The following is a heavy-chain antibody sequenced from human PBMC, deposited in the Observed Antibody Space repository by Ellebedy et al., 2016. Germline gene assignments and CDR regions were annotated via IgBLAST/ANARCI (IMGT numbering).Heavy chain of an antibody. J-gene: IGHJ4*02. Sequence: GGSLRLXCEASGFNFATYWMSWVRQVPGKGLEWVANINQDGGAKYYVDSVRGRFTVSRDNAKNSLYLHMSSLRAEDTATYYCAKNSVTFFGALILDNFDHWGQGALVTVSS. CDR2: INQDGGAK. CDR3: AKNSVTFFGALILDNFDH. D-gene: IGHD3-3*01. V-gene: IGHV3-7*03. CDR1: GFNFATYW.